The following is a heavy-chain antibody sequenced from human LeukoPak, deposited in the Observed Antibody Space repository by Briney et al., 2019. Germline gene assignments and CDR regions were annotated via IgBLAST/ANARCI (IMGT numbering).Heavy chain of an antibody. V-gene: IGHV4-59*01. CDR1: GGSISSYY. Sequence: PSETLSLTCTVSGGSISSYYWSWIRQPPGKGLEWIGYIYYSGSTNYNPSLKSRVTISVDTSKNQFSLKLSSVTAADTAVYYCARVTVDYGDYGSLDYWGQGTLVTVSS. D-gene: IGHD4-17*01. CDR3: ARVTVDYGDYGSLDY. J-gene: IGHJ4*02. CDR2: IYYSGST.